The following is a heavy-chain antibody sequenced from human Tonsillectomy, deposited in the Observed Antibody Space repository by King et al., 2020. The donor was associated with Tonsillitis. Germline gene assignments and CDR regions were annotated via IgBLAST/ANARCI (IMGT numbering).Heavy chain of an antibody. CDR2: IKQDGSEK. D-gene: IGHD6-13*01. V-gene: IGHV3-7*01. CDR1: GFTFSSYW. Sequence: VQLVESGGGLVQPGGSLRLSCAASGFTFSSYWMSWVRQAPGKGLEWVANIKQDGSEKYYVESVKGRFTISRDNAKNSLYLQMNSLRAEDTAVYYCARGSSSWSISSRFDPWGQGTLVTVSS. CDR3: ARGSSSWSISSRFDP. J-gene: IGHJ5*02.